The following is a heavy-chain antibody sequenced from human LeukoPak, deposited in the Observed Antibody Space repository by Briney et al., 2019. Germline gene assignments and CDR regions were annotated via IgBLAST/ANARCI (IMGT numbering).Heavy chain of an antibody. V-gene: IGHV3-64*01. CDR2: ISSNGGST. J-gene: IGHJ3*02. CDR3: ARENCVGAFDI. CDR1: GFTFSSYA. D-gene: IGHD1-1*01. Sequence: SGGSLRLSCAASGFTFSSYAMHWVRQAPGKGLEYVSAISSNGGSTYYANSVKGRFTISRDNSKNTLYLQMGSLRAEDMAVYYCARENCVGAFDIWGQGTMVTVSS.